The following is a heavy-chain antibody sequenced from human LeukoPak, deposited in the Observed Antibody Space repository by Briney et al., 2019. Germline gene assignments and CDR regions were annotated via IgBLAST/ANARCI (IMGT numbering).Heavy chain of an antibody. CDR2: IKTKTDGGTGTT. V-gene: IGHV3-15*01. D-gene: IGHD5-18*01. CDR3: TTSTYNFFDY. CDR1: GFTFSDAW. J-gene: IGHJ4*02. Sequence: GGSLRLSCAASGFTFSDAWMSWVRRAPRKGLEWVGRIKTKTDGGTGTTDYAAPVKGRFTISRDDSKNTLYLQMNSLKTEDTAVYYCTTSTYNFFDYWGQGALVTVSS.